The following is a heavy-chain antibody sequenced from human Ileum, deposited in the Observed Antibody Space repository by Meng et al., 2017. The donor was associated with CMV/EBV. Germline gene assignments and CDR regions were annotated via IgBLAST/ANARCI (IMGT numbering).Heavy chain of an antibody. CDR1: GFIFSSYA. Sequence: GGSLRLSCAASGFIFSSYAISWVRQAPGKGLEWVSGISGSGGSTYYVDSVKGRFTVSRDNSKKTLHLQMNSLRAEDTAIYYCAKDGWYNNSPDYFDYWGQGTLVTVSS. J-gene: IGHJ4*02. CDR3: AKDGWYNNSPDYFDY. CDR2: ISGSGGST. D-gene: IGHD1-14*01. V-gene: IGHV3-23*01.